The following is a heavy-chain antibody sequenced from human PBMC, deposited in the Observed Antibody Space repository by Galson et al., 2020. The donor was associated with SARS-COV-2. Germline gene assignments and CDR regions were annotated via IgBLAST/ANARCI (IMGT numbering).Heavy chain of an antibody. Sequence: ETSETLSLTCTVSGDSFSGGTYYWSWIRQHPEKGLEWIGYIYYTGSAFYNPSLESRVTMSVDPSKNQFSLKVRSVTAADTAVYYFARLVQQWLIPWFDRWGQGTLVTVSS. D-gene: IGHD6-19*01. CDR1: GDSFSGGTYY. CDR2: IYYTGSA. V-gene: IGHV4-31*03. CDR3: ARLVQQWLIPWFDR. J-gene: IGHJ5*02.